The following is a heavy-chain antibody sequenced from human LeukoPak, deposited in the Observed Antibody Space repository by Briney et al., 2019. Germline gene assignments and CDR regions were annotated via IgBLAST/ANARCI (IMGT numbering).Heavy chain of an antibody. D-gene: IGHD6-13*01. V-gene: IGHV3-23*01. CDR2: ISGSGGST. J-gene: IGHJ3*02. CDR1: GFTFSSYA. Sequence: GGSLRLSCAASGFTFSSYAMSWVRQAPGKGLEWVSAISGSGGSTYYADSVKGRFTISRDNSKNTLYLQMNSLRAEDTAVYYCARKARTGYSSSWYNLRGAFDIWGQGTMVTVSS. CDR3: ARKARTGYSSSWYNLRGAFDI.